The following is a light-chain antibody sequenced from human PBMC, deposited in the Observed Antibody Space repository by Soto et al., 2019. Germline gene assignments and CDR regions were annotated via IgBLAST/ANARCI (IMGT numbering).Light chain of an antibody. CDR2: NNN. CDR3: AAWDYGLNGSV. Sequence: SGLTRRPSASATHGKKVTISCSGSSSNIGRNTVNWYQQVPGTAPKLLIYNNNQRPSGVPDRFSGSKSGTSASLAIIGLQSEDEADYYCAAWDYGLNGSVFGAGTKVTVL. J-gene: IGLJ1*01. CDR1: SSNIGRNT. V-gene: IGLV1-44*01.